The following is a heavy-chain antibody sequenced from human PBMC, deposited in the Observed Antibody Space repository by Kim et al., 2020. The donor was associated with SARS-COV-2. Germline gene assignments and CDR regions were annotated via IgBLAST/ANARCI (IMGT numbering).Heavy chain of an antibody. CDR3: ARDLGNYYYGMDV. CDR2: IYYSGST. CDR1: GGSISSYY. V-gene: IGHV4-59*01. Sequence: SETLSLTCTVSGGSISSYYWSWIRQPPGKGLEWIGYIYYSGSTNYNPSLKSRVTISVDTSKNQFSLKLSSVTAADTAVYYCARDLGNYYYGMDVWGQGTT. D-gene: IGHD3-16*01. J-gene: IGHJ6*02.